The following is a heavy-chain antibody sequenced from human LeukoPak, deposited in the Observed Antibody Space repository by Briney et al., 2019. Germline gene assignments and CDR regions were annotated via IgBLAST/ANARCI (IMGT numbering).Heavy chain of an antibody. CDR1: GGTFSSYA. V-gene: IGHV1-2*02. J-gene: IGHJ3*02. Sequence: GASVKVSCKASGGTFSSYAISWVRQAPGQGLEWMGWINPNSGGTNYAQKFQGRVTMTRDTSISTAYMELSRLRSDDTAVYYCARDRGGSYYEDAFDIWGQGTMVTVSS. CDR2: INPNSGGT. CDR3: ARDRGGSYYEDAFDI. D-gene: IGHD1-26*01.